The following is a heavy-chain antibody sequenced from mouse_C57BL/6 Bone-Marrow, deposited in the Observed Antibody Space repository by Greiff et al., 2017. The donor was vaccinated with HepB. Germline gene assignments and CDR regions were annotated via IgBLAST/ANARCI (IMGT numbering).Heavy chain of an antibody. J-gene: IGHJ1*03. CDR3: ARDYYGSSSYWYCDV. CDR1: GYAFSSSW. V-gene: IGHV1-82*01. CDR2: IYPGDGDT. Sequence: QVQLQQSGPELVKPGASVKISCKASGYAFSSSWMNWVKQRPGKGLEWIGRIYPGDGDTNYNGKFKGKATLTADKSSSTAYMQLSSLTSEDSAVYFCARDYYGSSSYWYCDVWGTGTTVTVSS. D-gene: IGHD1-1*01.